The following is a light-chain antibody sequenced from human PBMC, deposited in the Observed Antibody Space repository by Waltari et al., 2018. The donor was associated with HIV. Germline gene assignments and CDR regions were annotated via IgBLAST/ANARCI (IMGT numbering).Light chain of an antibody. CDR3: KSKTSSSTPCV. J-gene: IGLJ1*01. V-gene: IGLV2-14*03. CDR2: DAS. Sequence: QSALTQPASVSGSPGQSITIPCPGSSSDIGAYNPVYLYQQHPGKAPKLIIYDASNRPSGVSGRFSGSKSGNTASLTISGLQAEDEADYFCKSKTSSSTPCVFGTGTKVAVL. CDR1: SSDIGAYNP.